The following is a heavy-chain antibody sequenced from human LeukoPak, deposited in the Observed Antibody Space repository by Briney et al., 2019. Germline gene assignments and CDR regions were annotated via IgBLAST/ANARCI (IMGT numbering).Heavy chain of an antibody. Sequence: SETLSLTCTVSGDSISSYYWSWIRQPPGKGLEWIGYIYYSGSTNYNPSLKSRVTISVDTPKNQFSLKLSSVTAADTAVYYCARDYSQLGRFDPWGQGTLVTVSS. D-gene: IGHD6-6*01. CDR2: IYYSGST. CDR1: GDSISSYY. CDR3: ARDYSQLGRFDP. V-gene: IGHV4-59*01. J-gene: IGHJ5*02.